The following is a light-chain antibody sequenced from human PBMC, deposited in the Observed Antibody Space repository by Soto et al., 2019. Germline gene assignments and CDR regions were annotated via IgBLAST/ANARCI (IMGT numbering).Light chain of an antibody. CDR1: SSDVGAYNY. Sequence: QSALTQPASVSGSPGQSITISCTGTSSDVGAYNYVSWYQQHPGKAPKLMIYDVSNRPSGVSYRFSGSKSDNTSSLTISGLQAEDEADYYCSSYTSGSTLLVFGGGTKVTVL. CDR2: DVS. J-gene: IGLJ6*01. V-gene: IGLV2-14*03. CDR3: SSYTSGSTLLV.